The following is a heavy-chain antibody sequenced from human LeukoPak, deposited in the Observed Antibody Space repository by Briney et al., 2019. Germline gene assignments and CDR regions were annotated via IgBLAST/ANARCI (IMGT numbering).Heavy chain of an antibody. D-gene: IGHD4/OR15-4a*01. J-gene: IGHJ5*02. CDR3: AKWGLFEVFDP. CDR1: GFTFSDYY. Sequence: GGSLRLSCAASGFTFSDYYMSWIRQAPGKGLEWVSYIGTSGSTKYYADSVKGRFTISRDNAKNSLYLQMNSLRAEDTAVYYCAKWGLFEVFDPWGQGTLVTVSS. CDR2: IGTSGSTK. V-gene: IGHV3-11*01.